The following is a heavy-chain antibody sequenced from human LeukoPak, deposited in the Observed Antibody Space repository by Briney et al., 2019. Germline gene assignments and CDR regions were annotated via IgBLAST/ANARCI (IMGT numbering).Heavy chain of an antibody. CDR2: ISYDGSNK. CDR1: GFTFSSYA. CDR3: ARGLRGIAVAGPFDY. Sequence: PGGALRLSCAASGFTFSSYAMHWVRQAPGKGLEGVAVISYDGSNKYYADSAKGRFTISRDNSKNTMYLQMNSLRAEDTAVYYCARGLRGIAVAGPFDYWGQGTLVTVSS. V-gene: IGHV3-30-3*01. D-gene: IGHD6-19*01. J-gene: IGHJ4*02.